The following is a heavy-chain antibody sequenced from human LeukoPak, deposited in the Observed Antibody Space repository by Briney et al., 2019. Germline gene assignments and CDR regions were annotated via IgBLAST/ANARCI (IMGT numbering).Heavy chain of an antibody. CDR3: AKDRDDYGDFAFDY. J-gene: IGHJ4*02. D-gene: IGHD4-17*01. CDR2: ISRSGDGT. Sequence: GGSLRLSCAASGFTFSSYVMNWVRQAPGEGLEWVSGISRSGDGTYYADSVKGRFTISRDNSKNTLYLQIEGLRAEDTAIYYCAKDRDDYGDFAFDYWGQGTLVTVSS. V-gene: IGHV3-23*01. CDR1: GFTFSSYV.